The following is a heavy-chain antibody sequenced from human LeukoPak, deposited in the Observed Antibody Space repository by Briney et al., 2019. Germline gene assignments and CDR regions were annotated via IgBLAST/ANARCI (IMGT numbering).Heavy chain of an antibody. D-gene: IGHD3-22*01. CDR3: ARDGAYYYDSSGSFGYYGMDV. Sequence: PGGSLRLSCAASGFTFSSYGMHWGRQAPGKGLEWVAVIWYDGSNKYYADSVKGRFTISRDNSKNTLYLQMNSLRAEDTAVYYCARDGAYYYDSSGSFGYYGMDVWGQGTTVTVSS. J-gene: IGHJ6*02. V-gene: IGHV3-33*01. CDR2: IWYDGSNK. CDR1: GFTFSSYG.